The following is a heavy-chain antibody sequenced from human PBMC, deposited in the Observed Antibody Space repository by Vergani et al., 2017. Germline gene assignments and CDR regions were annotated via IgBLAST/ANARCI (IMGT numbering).Heavy chain of an antibody. Sequence: QLQLQESGPGLVKPSETLSLTCTVSGGSISSSSYYWGWIRQPPGKGLEWIGSIYYSGSTYYNPSLKSRVTISVDTSKNQFSLKLSSVTAADTAVYYCARRRLDYYYGMDVWGQGTTVTASS. J-gene: IGHJ6*02. D-gene: IGHD5/OR15-5a*01. CDR1: GGSISSSSYY. V-gene: IGHV4-39*07. CDR2: IYYSGST. CDR3: ARRRLDYYYGMDV.